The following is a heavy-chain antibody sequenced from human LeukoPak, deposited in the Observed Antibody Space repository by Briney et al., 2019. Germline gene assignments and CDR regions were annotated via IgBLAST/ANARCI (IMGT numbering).Heavy chain of an antibody. CDR1: GFTFSGYS. CDR2: ISSSSSTI. D-gene: IGHD4-17*01. V-gene: IGHV3-48*01. Sequence: GGSLRLSCAASGFTFSGYSMNWVRQAPGKGLEWVSYISSSSSTIYYADSVKGRFTISRDNAKNSLYLQLNSLRAEDTAVYYCARADYGDYAEYFQHWGQGTLVTVSS. J-gene: IGHJ1*01. CDR3: ARADYGDYAEYFQH.